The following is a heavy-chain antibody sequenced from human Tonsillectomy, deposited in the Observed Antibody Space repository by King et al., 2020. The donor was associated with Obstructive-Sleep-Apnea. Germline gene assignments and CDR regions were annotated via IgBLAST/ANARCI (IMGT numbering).Heavy chain of an antibody. D-gene: IGHD3-16*01. J-gene: IGHJ3*02. CDR1: GFSFDDYA. Sequence: VQLVESGGGLVQPGRSLRLSCAASGFSFDDYAMHWVRQAPGKGLEWVSGINWNSVNIAYSDSVKGRFTISRDNAENSLYLQMNRLRAEDTALYYCVKDRAGGVPDAFDIWGQGTMVTVSS. CDR2: INWNSVNI. CDR3: VKDRAGGVPDAFDI. V-gene: IGHV3-9*01.